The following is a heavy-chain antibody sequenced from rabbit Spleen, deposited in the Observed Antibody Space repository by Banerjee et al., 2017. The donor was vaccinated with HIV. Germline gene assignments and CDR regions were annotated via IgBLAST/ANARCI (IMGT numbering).Heavy chain of an antibody. CDR3: ARDGAGGSYFAL. V-gene: IGHV1S7*01. J-gene: IGHJ4*01. CDR2: IDPVFGIT. D-gene: IGHD8-1*01. CDR1: GFTLSSYY. Sequence: QVKESGGGLVQPGGSLKLSCKASGFTLSSYYMNWVRQAPGKGLEWIGYIDPVFGITYYANWVNGQFSISRENAQNTVFLQMTSLTAADTATYFCARDGAGGSYFALWGPGTLVTVS.